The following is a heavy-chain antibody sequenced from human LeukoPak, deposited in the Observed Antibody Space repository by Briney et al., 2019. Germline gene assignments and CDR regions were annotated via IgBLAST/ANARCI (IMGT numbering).Heavy chain of an antibody. CDR3: ATLPGSGHDAFDI. V-gene: IGHV3-30*03. CDR2: ISYDGSNK. D-gene: IGHD3-10*01. Sequence: GGSLRLSCAASGFTFSSYGMHWVRQAPGKGLEWVAVISYDGSNKYYADSVKGRFTISRDNSKNTLYLQMNSLRAEDTAVYYCATLPGSGHDAFDIWGQGTMVTVSS. J-gene: IGHJ3*02. CDR1: GFTFSSYG.